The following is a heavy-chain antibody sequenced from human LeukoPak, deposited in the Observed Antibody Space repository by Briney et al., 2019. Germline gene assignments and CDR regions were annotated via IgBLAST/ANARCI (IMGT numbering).Heavy chain of an antibody. D-gene: IGHD4-17*01. CDR2: ISGSGGST. Sequence: GGSLRLSCAASGFTFSSYAMSWVRQAPGTGLEWVSAISGSGGSTYYADSVKGRFTISRDNSKNTLYLQMNSLRAEDTAVYYCAKYKTSTVTTGFDYWGQGTLVTVSS. CDR3: AKYKTSTVTTGFDY. V-gene: IGHV3-23*01. CDR1: GFTFSSYA. J-gene: IGHJ4*02.